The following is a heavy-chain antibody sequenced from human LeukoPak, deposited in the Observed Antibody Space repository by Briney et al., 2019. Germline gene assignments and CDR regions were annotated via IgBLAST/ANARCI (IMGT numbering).Heavy chain of an antibody. CDR1: GFTFSSYA. Sequence: GGSLRLSCAASGFTFSSYAMSWVRQAPGKGLEWVSAISGSGGSTYYADSVKGRFTISRDNSKNTLYLQMNSLRAEVTAVYYCAKERGDSRGKYYFDYWGQGTLVTVSS. J-gene: IGHJ4*02. CDR3: AKERGDSRGKYYFDY. CDR2: ISGSGGST. D-gene: IGHD2-21*02. V-gene: IGHV3-23*01.